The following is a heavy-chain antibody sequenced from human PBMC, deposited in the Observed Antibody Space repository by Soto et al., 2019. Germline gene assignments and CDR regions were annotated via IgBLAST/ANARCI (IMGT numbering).Heavy chain of an antibody. V-gene: IGHV3-23*01. J-gene: IGHJ2*01. CDR3: AKVAGGLGYFDL. CDR2: ISATGGNI. CDR1: GFTFSDYA. Sequence: GSLRLSCVASGFTFSDYAMTWVRQAPGKGLEWVATISATGGNIEYTDSLKGRFTISRDNSKNTLYLQLNGLTSDDTAVHYCAKVAGGLGYFDLWGRGTLVTVSS. D-gene: IGHD3-16*01.